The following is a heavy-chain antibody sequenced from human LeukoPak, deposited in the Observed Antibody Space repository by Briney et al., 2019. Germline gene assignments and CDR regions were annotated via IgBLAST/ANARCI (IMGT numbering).Heavy chain of an antibody. CDR1: GFTFSDYY. V-gene: IGHV3-11*01. CDR2: ISSSGSTI. D-gene: IGHD3-22*01. CDR3: ARIERAGSGYYYFDY. Sequence: GGSLRLSCAASGFTFSDYYMSWIRQAPGEGLEWVSYISSSGSTIYYADSVKGRFTISRDNAKNSLYLQMNSLRAEDTAVYYCARIERAGSGYYYFDYWGQGTLVTVSS. J-gene: IGHJ4*02.